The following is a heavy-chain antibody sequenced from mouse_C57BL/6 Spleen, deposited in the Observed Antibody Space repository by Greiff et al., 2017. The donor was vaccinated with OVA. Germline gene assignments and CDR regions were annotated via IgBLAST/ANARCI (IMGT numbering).Heavy chain of an antibody. CDR2: IYPSDSET. D-gene: IGHD1-1*01. V-gene: IGHV1-61*01. CDR3: ASPVVSPFAY. J-gene: IGHJ3*01. Sequence: QVQLQQSGAELVRPGSSVKLSCKASGYTFTSYWMDWVKQRPGQGLEWIGNIYPSDSETHYNQKFKDKATLTVDKSSSTAYMQLSSLTSEDSAVYYCASPVVSPFAYWGRGTLVTVSA. CDR1: GYTFTSYW.